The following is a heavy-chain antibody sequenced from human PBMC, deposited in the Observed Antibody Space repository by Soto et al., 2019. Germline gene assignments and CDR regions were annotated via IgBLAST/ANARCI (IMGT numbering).Heavy chain of an antibody. V-gene: IGHV1-18*01. Sequence: ASVKVSCKASGYTFTSYGISWVRQAPGQGLEWMGRISAYNGNTNYAQKLQGRVTMTTDTSTSTAYMELRSLRSDDTAVYYCARGSDEEAIAVAGTLDYWGQGTLVTVSS. CDR2: ISAYNGNT. J-gene: IGHJ4*02. CDR1: GYTFTSYG. D-gene: IGHD6-19*01. CDR3: ARGSDEEAIAVAGTLDY.